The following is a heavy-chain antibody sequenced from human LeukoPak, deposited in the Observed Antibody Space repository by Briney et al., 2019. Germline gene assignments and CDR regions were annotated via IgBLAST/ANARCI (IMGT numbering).Heavy chain of an antibody. CDR1: GGSFSGYY. CDR3: ARDLIIMVRSPTPACFDY. V-gene: IGHV4-34*01. J-gene: IGHJ4*02. Sequence: SETLSLTCAVYGGSFSGYYWSWIRQPPGKGLEWIGEINHSGSTNYNPSLKSRVTISVDTSKNQFSLKLSSVTAADTAVYYCARDLIIMVRSPTPACFDYWGQGTLVTVSS. D-gene: IGHD3-10*01. CDR2: INHSGST.